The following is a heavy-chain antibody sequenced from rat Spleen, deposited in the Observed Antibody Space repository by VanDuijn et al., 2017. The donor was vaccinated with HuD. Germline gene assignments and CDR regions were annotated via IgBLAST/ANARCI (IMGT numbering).Heavy chain of an antibody. CDR3: ARRHYGYTDYFDY. V-gene: IGHV5-25*01. Sequence: EVQLVESAGGLVQPGRSLKLSCTASGFTFSNYDMAWVRQAPTKGLEWVASISIVDGSTYYRDSVRGRFTVSRDNAKSTLSLQMDSLRSEDTATYYCARRHYGYTDYFDYWGQGVMVTVSS. D-gene: IGHD1-9*01. CDR2: ISIVDGST. CDR1: GFTFSNYD. J-gene: IGHJ2*01.